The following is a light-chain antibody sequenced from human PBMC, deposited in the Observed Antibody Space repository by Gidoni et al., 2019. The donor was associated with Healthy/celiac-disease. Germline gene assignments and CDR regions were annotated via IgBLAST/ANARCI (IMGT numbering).Light chain of an antibody. CDR3: QQFESSPT. V-gene: IGKV3-20*01. J-gene: IGKJ4*01. CDR2: GAS. CDR1: QSVSSSS. Sequence: EIVLTQSPGTLSLSPGERATLSCRASQSVSSSSIVCYQQKPGQTPRIGIYGASSRATGIPARFSGSGSGTDFTLTISRLEPEDFAVYYGQQFESSPTFGGGTRVEMK.